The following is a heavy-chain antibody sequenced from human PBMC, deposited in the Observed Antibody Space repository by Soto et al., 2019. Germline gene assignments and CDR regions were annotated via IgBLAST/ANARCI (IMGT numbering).Heavy chain of an antibody. CDR2: IYHSGST. D-gene: IGHD1-1*01. CDR3: ARLRQLGELDY. J-gene: IGHJ4*02. Sequence: PSETLSLTFAVSGNSISSDYYWGWLRPPPGKGLEWIGSIYHSGSTYYNPSLKGRVTISVDTSKNRFSLKMSSVTAADTAVYYCARLRQLGELDYWGQGTLVTVSS. V-gene: IGHV4-38-2*01. CDR1: GNSISSDYY.